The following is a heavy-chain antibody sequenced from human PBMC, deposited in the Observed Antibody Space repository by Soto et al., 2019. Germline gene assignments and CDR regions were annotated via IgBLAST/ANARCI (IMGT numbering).Heavy chain of an antibody. D-gene: IGHD6-6*01. J-gene: IGHJ4*02. CDR1: GYSFTSYY. V-gene: IGHV1-46*03. Sequence: QVQLVQSGAEVKKPGASVKVSCKASGYSFTSYYMHWVRQAPGQGREWMGIINLCGGGAIYAQKFQGRVTMTRDTSTNTVYMELGSLRSEDTAVYYCTRGSQYSSSFDYWGQGTLVPVSS. CDR3: TRGSQYSSSFDY. CDR2: INLCGGGA.